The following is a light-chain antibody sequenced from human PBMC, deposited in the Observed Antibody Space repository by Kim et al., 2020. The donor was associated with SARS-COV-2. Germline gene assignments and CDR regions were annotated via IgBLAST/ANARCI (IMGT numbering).Light chain of an antibody. V-gene: IGLV3-9*01. Sequence: SVALGETARMTGEGSNNGSKSVHWYQQKPGQAPVLVIYRDSNRPSGIPERFSGSNSGNTATLTISRGQAGDEADYYCQVWDSSTYVFGTGTKVTVL. CDR2: RDS. CDR1: NNGSKS. J-gene: IGLJ1*01. CDR3: QVWDSSTYV.